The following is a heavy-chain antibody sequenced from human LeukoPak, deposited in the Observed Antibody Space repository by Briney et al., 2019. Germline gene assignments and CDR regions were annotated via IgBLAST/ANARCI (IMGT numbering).Heavy chain of an antibody. D-gene: IGHD1-26*01. Sequence: GGSLRLSCAASGFNLGDKFMSWIRQAPGKGLEWLSYINSNGRTIHYADSVKGRFTISRDNANKSLYLQMNNLGAEDTAVYYCARVPGHYHYYGMDVWGQGTTVIVSS. CDR3: ARVPGHYHYYGMDV. J-gene: IGHJ6*02. CDR2: INSNGRTI. V-gene: IGHV3-11*01. CDR1: GFNLGDKF.